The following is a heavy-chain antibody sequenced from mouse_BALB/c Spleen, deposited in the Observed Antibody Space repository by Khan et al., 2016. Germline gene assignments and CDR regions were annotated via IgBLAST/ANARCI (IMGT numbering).Heavy chain of an antibody. CDR1: GFNIKDTY. CDR2: IDPANGNT. D-gene: IGHD2-4*01. Sequence: EVQLQESGAELVKPGASVKLSCTASGFNIKDTYMHWVKQRPEQGLEWIGRIDPANGNTKYDPKFQGKATITVDTSSTTAYLQLSSLTSEDTAVYYCARSPDDCDEGFAYWGQGTLVTVSA. V-gene: IGHV14-3*02. J-gene: IGHJ3*01. CDR3: ARSPDDCDEGFAY.